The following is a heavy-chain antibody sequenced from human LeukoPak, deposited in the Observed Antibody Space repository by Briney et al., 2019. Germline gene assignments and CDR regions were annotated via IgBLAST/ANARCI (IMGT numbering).Heavy chain of an antibody. CDR3: ARKYPSEMATTARLRGYGMDV. D-gene: IGHD5-24*01. CDR2: IIPIFGTA. J-gene: IGHJ6*02. Sequence: ASVKVSCKASGGTFSGYAISWVRQAPGQGLEWMGGIIPIFGTANYAQKFQGRVTITADESTSTAYMELSSLRSEDTAVYYCARKYPSEMATTARLRGYGMDVWGQGTTVTVSS. V-gene: IGHV1-69*01. CDR1: GGTFSGYA.